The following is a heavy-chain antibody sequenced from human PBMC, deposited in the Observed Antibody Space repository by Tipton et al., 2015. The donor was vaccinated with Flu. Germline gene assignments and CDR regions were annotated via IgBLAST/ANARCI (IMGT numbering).Heavy chain of an antibody. J-gene: IGHJ3*01. Sequence: TLSLTCAVSGDSISSDYYWSWIRQPAGKGLEWIGRIYMGGRTNYNPSLKSRVTMSVDLFKNQISLRLSSVTAADTAVYYCARERRGGWPFYDAFDFWGQGTTVTVSS. CDR3: ARERRGGWPFYDAFDF. CDR1: GDSISSDYY. CDR2: IYMGGRT. D-gene: IGHD6-19*01. V-gene: IGHV4-4*07.